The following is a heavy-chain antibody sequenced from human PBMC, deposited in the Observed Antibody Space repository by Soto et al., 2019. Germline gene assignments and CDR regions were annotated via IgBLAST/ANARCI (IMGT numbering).Heavy chain of an antibody. Sequence: QVQLVQSGAEVKKPGASVKVSCKTSGYTFAAYYIHWIRQAPGQGLECMGWINPTSGGTVYAQNFQDRVTMTRDTSISTAYMELRRLNSDDTAVYYCASDPDYGDYWGYFFDYWGQGTPVTVSS. D-gene: IGHD4-17*01. V-gene: IGHV1-2*02. J-gene: IGHJ4*02. CDR3: ASDPDYGDYWGYFFDY. CDR2: INPTSGGT. CDR1: GYTFAAYY.